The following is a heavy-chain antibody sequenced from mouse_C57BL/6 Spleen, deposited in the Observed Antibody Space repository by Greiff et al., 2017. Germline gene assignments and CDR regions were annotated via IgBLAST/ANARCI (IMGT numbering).Heavy chain of an antibody. Sequence: QVQLQQSGPELVKPGASVKISCKASGYAFSSSWMNWVKQRPGKGLEWIGRIYPGDGDTNYNGKFKGKATLTADKSSSTAYMQLSSLTSEDSAVYFCAKDHYYGSGCFDYWGQGTTLTVSS. CDR1: GYAFSSSW. V-gene: IGHV1-82*01. CDR2: IYPGDGDT. J-gene: IGHJ2*01. CDR3: AKDHYYGSGCFDY. D-gene: IGHD1-1*01.